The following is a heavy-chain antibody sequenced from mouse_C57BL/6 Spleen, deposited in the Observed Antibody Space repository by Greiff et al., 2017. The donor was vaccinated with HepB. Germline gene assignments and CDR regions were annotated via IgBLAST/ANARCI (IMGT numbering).Heavy chain of an antibody. Sequence: QVQLQQPGAELVKPGASVKLSCKASGYTFTSYWMPWVKQRPGQGLEWIGEIDPSDNYTNYNQKFKGKGTLTVDTSSRTPYMQLSRLTSEDSAVYYWARPHLFWYFDVGGTGTTGTGSS. CDR2: IDPSDNYT. J-gene: IGHJ1*03. V-gene: IGHV1-50*01. CDR3: ARPHLFWYFDV. D-gene: IGHD1-1*01. CDR1: GYTFTSYW.